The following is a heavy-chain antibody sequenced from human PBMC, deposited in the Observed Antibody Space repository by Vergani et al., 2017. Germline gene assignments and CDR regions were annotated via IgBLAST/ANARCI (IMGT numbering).Heavy chain of an antibody. CDR2: VYTSGMT. J-gene: IGHJ6*02. CDR3: ARELSYYYGSGSDDYNPYYYEGMDV. Sequence: QVQLQESGPRLVRPSQTLSLTCTLSGGSINTGAYYWSWIRQPAGKGLEWIGRVYTSGMTNYNPSLKSRVTILVDRSKSQLSLKLTSVTAGDTAVYFCARELSYYYGSGSDDYNPYYYEGMDVWGPGTTVTVSS. D-gene: IGHD3-10*01. V-gene: IGHV4-61*02. CDR1: GGSINTGAYY.